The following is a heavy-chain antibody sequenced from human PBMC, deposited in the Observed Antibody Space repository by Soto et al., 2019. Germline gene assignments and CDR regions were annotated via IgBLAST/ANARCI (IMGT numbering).Heavy chain of an antibody. CDR2: IKSKTDGGTT. D-gene: IGHD4-4*01. CDR1: GFTFSNAW. V-gene: IGHV3-15*01. CDR3: TTDQHTVTTVHFDY. J-gene: IGHJ4*02. Sequence: GGSLRLSCAASGFTFSNAWMSWVRKAPGKGLAWVGRIKSKTDGGTTDYAAPVKGRFTISRDDSKNTLYLQMNSLKTEDTAVYYCTTDQHTVTTVHFDYWGQGTLVTVSS.